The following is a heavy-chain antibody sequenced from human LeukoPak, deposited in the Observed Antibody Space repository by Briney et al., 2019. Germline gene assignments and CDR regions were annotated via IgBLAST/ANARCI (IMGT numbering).Heavy chain of an antibody. CDR3: AKDQHYDSSGYNHAFDY. CDR2: IWYDGSNK. Sequence: SGGSLRLSCAASGFTFSGYAMSWVRQAPGKGLEWVAVIWYDGSNKYYADSVKGRFTISRDNSKNTLYLQINSLRAEDTAVYYCAKDQHYDSSGYNHAFDYWGQGTLVTVSS. CDR1: GFTFSGYA. J-gene: IGHJ4*02. D-gene: IGHD3-22*01. V-gene: IGHV3-33*06.